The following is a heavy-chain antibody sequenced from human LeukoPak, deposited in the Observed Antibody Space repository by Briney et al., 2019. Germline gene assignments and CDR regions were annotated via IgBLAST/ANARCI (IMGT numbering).Heavy chain of an antibody. V-gene: IGHV3-30-3*01. J-gene: IGHJ4*02. CDR1: GFTFSSYA. CDR3: ARGGGRGYDILTGYYHV. Sequence: GGSLRLSCGASGFTFSSYAMHWVRQAPGKGLEWVAVISYDGSNKYYADSVKGRFTISRDNSKNTLYLQMNSLRAEDTAVYYCARGGGRGYDILTGYYHVWGQGTLVTVSS. D-gene: IGHD3-9*01. CDR2: ISYDGSNK.